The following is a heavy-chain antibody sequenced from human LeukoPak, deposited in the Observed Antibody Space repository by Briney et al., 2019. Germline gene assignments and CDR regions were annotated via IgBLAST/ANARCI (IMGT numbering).Heavy chain of an antibody. Sequence: GVSLRLSCAASGFTFSSYWMSWVRQAPGKGLEWVANIKQDGSEKYYVDSVKGRFTISRDNAKNSLYLQMNSLRAEDTAVYYCARVTYYDFWSGSLFNPWGQGTLVTVSS. CDR3: ARVTYYDFWSGSLFNP. CDR1: GFTFSSYW. J-gene: IGHJ5*02. CDR2: IKQDGSEK. D-gene: IGHD3-3*01. V-gene: IGHV3-7*01.